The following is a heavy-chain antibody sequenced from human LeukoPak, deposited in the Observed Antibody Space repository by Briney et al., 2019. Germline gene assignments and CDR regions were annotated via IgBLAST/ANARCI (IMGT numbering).Heavy chain of an antibody. CDR3: AREGVRFLFDP. V-gene: IGHV3-33*08. CDR1: GFTFSSYG. J-gene: IGHJ5*02. D-gene: IGHD3-3*01. Sequence: AESLRLSCAASGFTFSSYGMHWVRQAPGKGLEWVAFIWYDGSNKYYGDSAKGRFTISRDNSKNTLYLQMNSLRAEDTAVYYCAREGVRFLFDPWGQGTLVTVSS. CDR2: IWYDGSNK.